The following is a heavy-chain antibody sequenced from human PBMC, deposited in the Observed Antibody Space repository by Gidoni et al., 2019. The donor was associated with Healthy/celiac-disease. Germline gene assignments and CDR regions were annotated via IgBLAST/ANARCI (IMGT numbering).Heavy chain of an antibody. CDR2: MNPNSGNT. Sequence: QLQLVQSGAEVKKPGASVKVSCKASGYTFTSYDINWGRQATGQGLEWMGWMNPNSGNTGYAQKFQGRVTMTRNTSISTAYMELSSLRSEDTAVYYCARVGVVGEYQLLYSFYYYMDVWGKGTTVTVSS. D-gene: IGHD2-2*02. J-gene: IGHJ6*03. CDR3: ARVGVVGEYQLLYSFYYYMDV. CDR1: GYTFTSYD. V-gene: IGHV1-8*01.